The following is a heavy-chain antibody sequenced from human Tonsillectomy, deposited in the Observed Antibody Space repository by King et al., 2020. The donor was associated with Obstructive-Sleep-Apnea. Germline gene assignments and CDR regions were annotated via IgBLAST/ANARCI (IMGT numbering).Heavy chain of an antibody. V-gene: IGHV1-69*12. CDR2: IIPIFVTA. CDR3: AGDVDTAMVTVGYGMDV. Sequence: VQLVQSGAEVKKPGSSVKVSCKASGGTFSSYAISWVRQAPGQGLEWMGGIIPIFVTANYAQKFQGRGTITADESTSTAYMELSSLRSEDTAVYYCAGDVDTAMVTVGYGMDVWGQGTTVTVSS. J-gene: IGHJ6*02. CDR1: GGTFSSYA. D-gene: IGHD5-18*01.